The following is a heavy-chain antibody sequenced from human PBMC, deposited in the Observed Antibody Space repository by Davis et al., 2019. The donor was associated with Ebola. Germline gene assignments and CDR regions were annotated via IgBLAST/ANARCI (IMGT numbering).Heavy chain of an antibody. V-gene: IGHV4-34*01. J-gene: IGHJ4*02. Sequence: MPGGSLRLSCAVYGGSFSGYYWSWIRQPLGKGLEWIGEINHSGSTNYNPSLKSRVTISVDTSKNQFSLKLSSVTAADTAVYYCARGRSKLVYWGQGTLVTVSS. CDR2: INHSGST. CDR1: GGSFSGYY. CDR3: ARGRSKLVY.